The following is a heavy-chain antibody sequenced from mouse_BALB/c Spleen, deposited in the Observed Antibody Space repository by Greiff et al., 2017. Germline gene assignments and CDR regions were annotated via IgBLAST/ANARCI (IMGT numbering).Heavy chain of an antibody. D-gene: IGHD4-1*01. J-gene: IGHJ3*01. CDR3: VRQTGFAY. CDR2: IRSKSNNYAT. V-gene: IGHV10-1*02. CDR1: GFTFNTYA. Sequence: EVQLQESGGGLVQPKGSLKLSCAASGFTFNTYAMNWVRQAPGKGLEWVARIRSKSNNYATYYADSVKDRFTISRDDSQSMLYLQMNNLKTEDTAMYYCVRQTGFAYWGQGTLVTVSA.